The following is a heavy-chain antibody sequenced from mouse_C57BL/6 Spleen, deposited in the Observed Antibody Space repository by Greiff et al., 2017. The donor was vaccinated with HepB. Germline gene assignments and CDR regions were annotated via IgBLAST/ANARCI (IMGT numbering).Heavy chain of an antibody. V-gene: IGHV5-17*01. CDR3: ARPLLWLRQDYYAMDY. CDR2: ISSGSSTI. D-gene: IGHD2-9*01. CDR1: GFTFSDYG. J-gene: IGHJ4*01. Sequence: EVMLVESGGGLVKPGGSLKLSCAASGFTFSDYGMHWVRQAPEKGLEWVAYISSGSSTIYYADTVKGRFTISRDNAKNTLFLQMTSLRSEDTAMYYCARPLLWLRQDYYAMDYWGQGTSVTVSS.